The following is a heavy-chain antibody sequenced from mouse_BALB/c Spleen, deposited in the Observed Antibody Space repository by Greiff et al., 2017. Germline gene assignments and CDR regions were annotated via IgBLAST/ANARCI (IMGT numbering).Heavy chain of an antibody. J-gene: IGHJ2*01. D-gene: IGHD1-1*01. CDR1: GFTFSSYA. Sequence: EVQGVESGGGLVKPGGSLKLSCAASGFTFSSYAMSWVRQTPEKRLEWVASISSGGSTYYPDSVKGRFTISRDNARNILYLQMSSLRSEDTAMYYCARGRDGLRYFDYWGQGTTLTVSS. CDR2: ISSGGST. V-gene: IGHV5-6-5*01. CDR3: ARGRDGLRYFDY.